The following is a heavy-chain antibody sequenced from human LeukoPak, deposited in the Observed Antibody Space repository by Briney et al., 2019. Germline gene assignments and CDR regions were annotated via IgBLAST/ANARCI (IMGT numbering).Heavy chain of an antibody. Sequence: SETLSLTCAVSGGSISSTSYYWTWIRQPPGKGLEWIGSISYSGSTYYNPSLKSRVTISVDTSKNQFSLKLTSVTAADAAVYYCARSWIQLWLGDLTFDYWGQGTLVTVSS. J-gene: IGHJ4*02. CDR3: ARSWIQLWLGDLTFDY. CDR1: GGSISSTSYY. V-gene: IGHV4-39*01. D-gene: IGHD5-18*01. CDR2: ISYSGST.